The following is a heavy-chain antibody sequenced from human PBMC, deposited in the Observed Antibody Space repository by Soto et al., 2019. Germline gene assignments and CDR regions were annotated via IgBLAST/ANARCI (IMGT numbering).Heavy chain of an antibody. CDR3: ARGRASGSYYLLDY. Sequence: GASVKVSFKASGDTFTTYDINWLRQATGHGLEWMGWINPNSGNIGYAQRFQGRVTMTRDTAIRTAYMEVSSLGSDDTAVYYCARGRASGSYYLLDYWGQGTLVTVSS. J-gene: IGHJ4*02. CDR1: GDTFTTYD. CDR2: INPNSGNI. D-gene: IGHD3-10*01. V-gene: IGHV1-8*01.